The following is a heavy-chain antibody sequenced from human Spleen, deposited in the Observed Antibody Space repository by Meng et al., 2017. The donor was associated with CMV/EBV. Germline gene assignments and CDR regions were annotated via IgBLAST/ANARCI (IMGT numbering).Heavy chain of an antibody. CDR1: GFSFSSYA. V-gene: IGHV3-30*04. CDR2: IPYDGSNK. Sequence: GESLKISCAASGFSFSSYAMHWVRQAPGKGLEWVAAIPYDGSNKRYSDSVEGRFTISRDNSKNTLYLQMNSLGAEDTAVYYCARELIGNYFDYWGQGTLVTVSS. J-gene: IGHJ4*02. CDR3: ARELIGNYFDY.